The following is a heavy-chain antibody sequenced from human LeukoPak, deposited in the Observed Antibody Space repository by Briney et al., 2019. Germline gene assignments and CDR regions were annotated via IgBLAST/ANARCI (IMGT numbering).Heavy chain of an antibody. D-gene: IGHD2-15*01. CDR3: ARAGYCSGGSCYPYNYYYYMDV. J-gene: IGHJ6*03. V-gene: IGHV1-18*01. CDR1: GYTFTSYA. Sequence: ASVKVSCKASGYTFTSYAISWVRQAPGQGLEWMGWISGHNDDTNYAQRLQGRVTMTTDTSTSTAYMELRSLRSDDTAVYYCARAGYCSGGSCYPYNYYYYMDVWGKGTTVTVSS. CDR2: ISGHNDDT.